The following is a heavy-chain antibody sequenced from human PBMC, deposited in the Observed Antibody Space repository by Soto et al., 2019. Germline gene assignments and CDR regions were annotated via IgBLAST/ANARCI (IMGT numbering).Heavy chain of an antibody. J-gene: IGHJ6*04. CDR2: ISTYSGST. CDR1: DDKVITHR. CDR3: ARVSADNYYYYGMDV. Sequence: DTVKVSCRAYDDKVITHRITLVRHSPGQGREWMGGISTYSGSTSYAQKFKGRVTMTRETSTSKVYMELSSLRSEDTAVYYCARVSADNYYYYGMDVWGKGTTVTVSS. V-gene: IGHV1-18*04.